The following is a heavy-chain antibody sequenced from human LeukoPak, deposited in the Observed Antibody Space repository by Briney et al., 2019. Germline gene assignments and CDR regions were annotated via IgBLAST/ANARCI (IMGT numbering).Heavy chain of an antibody. Sequence: SETLSLTCTVSGGSISSGSYYWSWIRQPAGKGLEWIGRIYTSGSTNYNPSLKSRVTISVDTSKNQFSLKLSSVTAADTAVYYCARVSSRGNVYWGQGTLVTVSS. CDR2: IYTSGST. J-gene: IGHJ4*02. V-gene: IGHV4-61*02. D-gene: IGHD1-1*01. CDR3: ARVSSRGNVY. CDR1: GGSISSGSYY.